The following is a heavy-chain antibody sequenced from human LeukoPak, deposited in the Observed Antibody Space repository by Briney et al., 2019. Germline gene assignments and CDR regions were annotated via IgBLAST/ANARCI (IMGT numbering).Heavy chain of an antibody. V-gene: IGHV4-59*01. CDR2: MYHSGST. Sequence: SKTLSLTCTVSGGSISSYYWSWVRQPPGKGLEWIGYMYHSGSTNYNPSLESRVTISIDTSKNQFSLKLTSVTAADTAVYYCARFYGSGAASDHWGQGTLVTVSS. CDR3: ARFYGSGAASDH. D-gene: IGHD3-10*01. J-gene: IGHJ4*02. CDR1: GGSISSYY.